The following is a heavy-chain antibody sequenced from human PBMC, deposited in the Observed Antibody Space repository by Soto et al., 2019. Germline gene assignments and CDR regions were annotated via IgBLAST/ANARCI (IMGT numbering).Heavy chain of an antibody. CDR2: ISDDGVSK. CDR1: GFTFSNYG. V-gene: IGHV3-30*03. D-gene: IGHD3-10*01. Sequence: GGSLRLCCAASGFTFSNYGMHWVRQAPGKGLEWVAAISDDGVSKYYADSVQGRFTISRDNSESAVFLQMNSLRPDDTALYFCARAYYFGSGTSYTLYYWGQGTQVTVSS. CDR3: ARAYYFGSGTSYTLYY. J-gene: IGHJ4*02.